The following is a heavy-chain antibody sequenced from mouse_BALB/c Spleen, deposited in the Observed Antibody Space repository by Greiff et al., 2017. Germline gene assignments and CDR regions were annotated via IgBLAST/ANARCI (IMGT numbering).Heavy chain of an antibody. CDR2: IWGDGST. V-gene: IGHV2-6-7*01. CDR1: GFSLTGYG. CDR3: ARHYGSSYAMDY. D-gene: IGHD1-1*01. J-gene: IGHJ4*01. Sequence: VQGVESGPGLVAPSQSLSITCTVSGFSLTGYGVNWVRQPPGKGLEWLGMIWGDGSTDYNSALKPRLSISKDNSKSQVFLKMNSLQTDDTARYYCARHYGSSYAMDYWGQGTSVTVSS.